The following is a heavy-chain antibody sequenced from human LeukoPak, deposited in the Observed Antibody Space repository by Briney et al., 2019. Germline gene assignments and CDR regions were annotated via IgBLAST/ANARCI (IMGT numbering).Heavy chain of an antibody. CDR2: IYHSGST. CDR3: AREVVDSSGYYYGY. J-gene: IGHJ4*02. Sequence: SETLSLTCTVSGGSISSGGYYWSWIRQPPGKGLEWIGYIYHSGSTYYNPSLKSRVTISVDRSKNQFSLKLSSVTAADAAVYYCAREVVDSSGYYYGYWGQGTLVTVSS. CDR1: GGSISSGGYY. D-gene: IGHD3-22*01. V-gene: IGHV4-30-2*01.